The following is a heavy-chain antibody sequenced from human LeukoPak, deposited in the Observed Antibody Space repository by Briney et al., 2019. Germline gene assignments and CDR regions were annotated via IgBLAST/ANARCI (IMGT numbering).Heavy chain of an antibody. V-gene: IGHV4-34*01. CDR1: GFTFSSYA. J-gene: IGHJ6*02. CDR2: INHSGST. CDR3: ARAPVVVPAAIPNYYYYGMDV. D-gene: IGHD2-2*02. Sequence: PGGSLRLSCAASGFTFSSYAMTWVRQPPGKGLEWIGEINHSGSTNYNPSLKSRVTISVDTSKNQFSLKLSSVTAADTAVYYCARAPVVVPAAIPNYYYYGMDVWGQGTTVTVSS.